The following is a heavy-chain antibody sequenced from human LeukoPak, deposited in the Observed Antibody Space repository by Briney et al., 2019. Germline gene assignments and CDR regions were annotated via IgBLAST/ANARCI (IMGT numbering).Heavy chain of an antibody. CDR1: GYSFNSAHY. V-gene: IGHV4-38-2*01. CDR2: ISQSGNA. CDR3: ARAAVEHRIVARYYFET. Sequence: PSDTLSLTCAVSGYSFNSAHYWGWIRQPPGKGLEWIGNISQSGNASYTPSLKSSVTISLDTSKNKFSLDMRSVAAADTAVYFCARAAVEHRIVARYYFETWGQGILFTVSS. J-gene: IGHJ4*02. D-gene: IGHD2-15*01.